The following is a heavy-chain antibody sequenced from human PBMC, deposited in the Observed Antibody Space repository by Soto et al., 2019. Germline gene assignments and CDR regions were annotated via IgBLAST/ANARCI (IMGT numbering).Heavy chain of an antibody. Sequence: ASVKVSCKASGYTFTSYYMHWVRQAPGQGLEWMGIINPSGGSTSYAQKFQGRVTMTRDTSTSTVYMELSSLRSEDTAVYYCARCPLGGVTTLSPCAFGIWGQGTMVTVSS. V-gene: IGHV1-46*01. CDR3: ARCPLGGVTTLSPCAFGI. J-gene: IGHJ3*02. CDR2: INPSGGST. CDR1: GYTFTSYY. D-gene: IGHD4-17*01.